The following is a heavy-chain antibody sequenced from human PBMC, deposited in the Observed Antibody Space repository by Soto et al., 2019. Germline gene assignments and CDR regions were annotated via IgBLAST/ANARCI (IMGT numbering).Heavy chain of an antibody. D-gene: IGHD3-10*01. CDR1: GFTFDDYA. Sequence: EGQVMESGGGLVQPGRSLRLSCSVSGFTFDDYAMHWVRQAPGKGLEWVSGITWRGDYTAYADSVKDRFTIPRDNANNSLFLQMESLRPEDTALYYCTRGGVILEDGFEMWGQGTLVTVSS. CDR3: TRGGVILEDGFEM. V-gene: IGHV3-9*01. J-gene: IGHJ3*02. CDR2: ITWRGDYT.